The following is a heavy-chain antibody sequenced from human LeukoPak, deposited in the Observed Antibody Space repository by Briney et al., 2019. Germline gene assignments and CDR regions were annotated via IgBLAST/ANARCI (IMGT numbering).Heavy chain of an antibody. D-gene: IGHD2-8*02. J-gene: IGHJ6*02. CDR1: GFTFSSYA. CDR3: ARDFPLTTGGIVVAYYYYGMDV. CDR2: ISGSGGST. V-gene: IGHV3-23*01. Sequence: GGSLRLSCAASGFTFSSYAMSWVRQAPGKGLEWVSAISGSGGSTYYADSVKGRFTISRDNSKNTLYLQMNSLRAEDTAVYYCARDFPLTTGGIVVAYYYYGMDVWGQGTTVTVSS.